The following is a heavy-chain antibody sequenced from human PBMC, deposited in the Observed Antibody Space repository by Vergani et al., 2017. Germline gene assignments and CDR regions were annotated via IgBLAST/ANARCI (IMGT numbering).Heavy chain of an antibody. J-gene: IGHJ6*02. CDR2: INPSGGST. CDR3: ARALAGAILGHKAAAGTIYYYYGMDV. V-gene: IGHV1-46*03. Sequence: VQLVESGAEVKKPGASVKVSCKASGYTFTSYYMHWVRQAPGQGLEWMGIINPSGGSTSYAQKFQGRVTMTRDTSTSTVYMELSSLRSEDTAVYYCARALAGAILGHKAAAGTIYYYYGMDVWGQGTTVTVSS. D-gene: IGHD6-13*01. CDR1: GYTFTSYY.